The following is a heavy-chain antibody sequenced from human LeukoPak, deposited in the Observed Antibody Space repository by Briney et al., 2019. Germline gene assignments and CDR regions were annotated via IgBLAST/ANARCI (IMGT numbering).Heavy chain of an antibody. V-gene: IGHV1-2*06. J-gene: IGHJ3*02. CDR3: ARVSRASNAFDI. CDR1: GYTFTGYY. Sequence: VASVKVSCKASGYTFTGYYMHWVRQAPGQGLEWMGRINPNSGGTNYAKKFQGSVTMTRDTPISTAYMELSRLRSDDTAVYYCARVSRASNAFDIWGQGTMVTVSS. CDR2: INPNSGGT. D-gene: IGHD1-26*01.